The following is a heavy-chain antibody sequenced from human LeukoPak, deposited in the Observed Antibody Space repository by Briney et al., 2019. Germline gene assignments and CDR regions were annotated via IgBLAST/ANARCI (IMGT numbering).Heavy chain of an antibody. J-gene: IGHJ6*02. V-gene: IGHV4-34*01. Sequence: PSETLSLTCAVYGGSFSGYYWSWIRQPPGKGLEWIGEINHSGSTNYNPSLKSRVTISVDTSKNQFSLKLSSVTAADTAVYYCARGETDSSGAYYYYGMDVWGQGTTVTVSS. CDR3: ARGETDSSGAYYYYGMDV. CDR1: GGSFSGYY. CDR2: INHSGST. D-gene: IGHD6-19*01.